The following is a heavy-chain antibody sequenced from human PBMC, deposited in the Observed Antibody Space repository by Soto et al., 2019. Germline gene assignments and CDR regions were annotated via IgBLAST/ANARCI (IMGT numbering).Heavy chain of an antibody. V-gene: IGHV4-39*01. CDR2: IYYSGST. J-gene: IGHJ5*02. CDR3: ATQEVGGSYVYTFDP. Sequence: ETLSLTCTVSGGSITRGSYYWGWIRQPPGKGLEWIGSIYYSGSTYYNPSLKSRVTISVDTSKNQFSLKLSSVTAADTAVYYCATQEVGGSYVYTFDPWGQGTLVTVS. D-gene: IGHD1-26*01. CDR1: GGSITRGSYY.